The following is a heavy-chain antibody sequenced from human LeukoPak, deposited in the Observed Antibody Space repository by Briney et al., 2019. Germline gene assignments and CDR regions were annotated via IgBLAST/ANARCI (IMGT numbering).Heavy chain of an antibody. J-gene: IGHJ6*03. V-gene: IGHV4-34*01. CDR1: GGSFSGYY. Sequence: PSETLSLTCAAYGGSFSGYYWSWIRQPPGKGLEWIGEINHSGSTNYNPSLKSRVTISVDTSKNQFSLKLSSVTAADTAVYYCARASGYSYVVYYMDVWGKGTTVTVSS. D-gene: IGHD5-18*01. CDR3: ARASGYSYVVYYMDV. CDR2: INHSGST.